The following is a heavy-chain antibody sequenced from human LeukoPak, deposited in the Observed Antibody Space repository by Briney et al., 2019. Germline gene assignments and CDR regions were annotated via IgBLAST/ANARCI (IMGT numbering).Heavy chain of an antibody. V-gene: IGHV3-21*01. D-gene: IGHD1-26*01. CDR2: ISSSSRYI. J-gene: IGHJ4*02. CDR3: ARAGLDSGSYFTDY. Sequence: PGGSLRLSCAVSGFTFSSYSMNWVRQAPGKGLEWVSSISSSSRYICYADSVKGRFTISRDNAKNSLYLQMNSLRAEDTAVYYCARAGLDSGSYFTDYWGQGTLVTVSS. CDR1: GFTFSSYS.